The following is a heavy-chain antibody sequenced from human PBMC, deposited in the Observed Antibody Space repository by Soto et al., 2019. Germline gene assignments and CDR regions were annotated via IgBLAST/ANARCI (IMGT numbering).Heavy chain of an antibody. D-gene: IGHD6-19*01. CDR1: VYTFTGYY. CDR3: ATGGVYSSGWYVLDY. CDR2: INPNSGGT. Sequence: ASGKVSCKASVYTFTGYYMHWVRQAPGQGLEWMGWINPNSGGTNYAQKFQGWVTMTKDTSTSTAYMELSSLRSEDTAVYYCATGGVYSSGWYVLDYWGQGTLVTVSS. V-gene: IGHV1-2*04. J-gene: IGHJ4*02.